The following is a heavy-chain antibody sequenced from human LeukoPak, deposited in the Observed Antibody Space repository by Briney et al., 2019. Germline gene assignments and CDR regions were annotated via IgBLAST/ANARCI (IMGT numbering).Heavy chain of an antibody. Sequence: ASVKVSFKASGYTFTGYYMHWVRQAPGQGLEWVGWINPNSGGTNYAQKFQGRVTMTRDTSISTAYMELSRLRSDDTAVYYCAREGCSSTSCYNYYYGMDVWGQGTMVTVSS. CDR2: INPNSGGT. D-gene: IGHD2-2*02. J-gene: IGHJ6*02. V-gene: IGHV1-2*02. CDR1: GYTFTGYY. CDR3: AREGCSSTSCYNYYYGMDV.